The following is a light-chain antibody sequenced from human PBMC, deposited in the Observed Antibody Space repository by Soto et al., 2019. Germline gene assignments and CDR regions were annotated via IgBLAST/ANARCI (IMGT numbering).Light chain of an antibody. CDR1: SSDVGSYNL. CDR2: EGT. J-gene: IGLJ1*01. CDR3: CSYAGSRHYV. Sequence: QSALTQPASVSGSPGQSITISCTGTSSDVGSYNLVSWYQQHPGKAPKFMIYEGTKRPSGVSNRCSGSKSGNTASLTISGLQAEDEAAYYCCSYAGSRHYVFGTGTKLTVL. V-gene: IGLV2-23*01.